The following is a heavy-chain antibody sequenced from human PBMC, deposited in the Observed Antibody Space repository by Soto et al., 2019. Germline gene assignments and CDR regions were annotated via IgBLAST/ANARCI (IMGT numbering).Heavy chain of an antibody. CDR2: IYYSGST. CDR3: ARQGSSTNYNYYYYMDV. V-gene: IGHV4-39*01. J-gene: IGHJ6*03. CDR1: GGYIRSITYD. D-gene: IGHD2-2*01. Sequence: CEPLFSTFTFSGGYIRSITYDWCGLPRPPGKGLEWIGSIYYSGSTYYNPSLKSQVTISVDTSKNQFSLKLSSVTAADTAVYYCARQGSSTNYNYYYYMDVWRKGTTVP.